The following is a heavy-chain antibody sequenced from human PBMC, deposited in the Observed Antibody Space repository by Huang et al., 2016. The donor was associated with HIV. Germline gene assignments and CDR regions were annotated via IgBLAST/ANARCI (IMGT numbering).Heavy chain of an antibody. Sequence: QVQLVESGGGVVQPGRSLRISCAASGFTFSSYGMYWVRPAPGKGREWVAVISYDGKTKYYAESVKGRFSISRDNSKTTVYLQLNSLRVEDTAVYYCAKGGSAAAVLDFWGQGTLVTVSS. CDR1: GFTFSSYG. V-gene: IGHV3-30*18. D-gene: IGHD6-13*01. CDR3: AKGGSAAAVLDF. J-gene: IGHJ4*02. CDR2: ISYDGKTK.